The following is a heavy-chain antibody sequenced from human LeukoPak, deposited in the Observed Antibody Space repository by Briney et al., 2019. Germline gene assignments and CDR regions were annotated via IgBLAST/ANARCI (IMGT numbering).Heavy chain of an antibody. D-gene: IGHD5-12*01. J-gene: IGHJ4*02. CDR3: ARTAYSDYSLGF. CDR2: ISSDGSST. Sequence: GGSLRLSCAASGFNIRNAWMGWVRQAPGKGLVWVSRISSDGSSTSYADSVKGRFTISRDNAKNTLYLQTNSLRAEDTAVYYCARTAYSDYSLGFWGQGTLVTVSS. V-gene: IGHV3-74*01. CDR1: GFNIRNAW.